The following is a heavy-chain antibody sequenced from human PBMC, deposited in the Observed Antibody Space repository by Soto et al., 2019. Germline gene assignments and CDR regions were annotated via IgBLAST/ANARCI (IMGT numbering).Heavy chain of an antibody. D-gene: IGHD5-18*01. CDR1: GFTFSSYS. Sequence: GGSLRFSWEAFGFTFSSYSMTWVGKAQGKGLEWVSSISSSSSYIYYADSVKGRFTIARDNAKNSLYLQMNSLRAEDTAVYYCARDLVDTAMYAPFDYWGQGTLVTVSS. CDR3: ARDLVDTAMYAPFDY. V-gene: IGHV3-21*01. CDR2: ISSSSSYI. J-gene: IGHJ4*02.